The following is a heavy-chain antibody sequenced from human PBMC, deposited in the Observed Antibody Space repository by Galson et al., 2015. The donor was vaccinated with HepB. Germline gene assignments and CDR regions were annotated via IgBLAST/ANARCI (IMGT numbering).Heavy chain of an antibody. J-gene: IGHJ4*02. D-gene: IGHD1-7*01. CDR2: ISGSGGST. CDR3: AKDLEYFGDLELRGFDY. V-gene: IGHV3-23*01. CDR1: GFTFSSYA. Sequence: SLRLSCAASGFTFSSYAMSWVRQAPGKGLEWVSGISGSGGSTFYADSVKGRFTISRDNSKNTLYLQMNSLRAEDTAVYYCAKDLEYFGDLELRGFDYWGQGTLVTVSS.